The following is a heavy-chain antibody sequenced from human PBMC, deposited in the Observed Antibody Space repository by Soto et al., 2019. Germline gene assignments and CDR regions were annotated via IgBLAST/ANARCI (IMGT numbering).Heavy chain of an antibody. CDR2: IYYSGST. CDR1: GGSISSYY. J-gene: IGHJ5*02. CDR3: ARDRQQLNWFDP. V-gene: IGHV4-4*08. Sequence: KTSETLSLTCTVSGGSISSYYWSWIRQPPGKGLEWIGYIYYSGSTNYNPSLKSRVTISVDTSKNQFSLMLTSVTAADTAVYYCARDRQQLNWFDPWGQGTLVTVSS. D-gene: IGHD6-13*01.